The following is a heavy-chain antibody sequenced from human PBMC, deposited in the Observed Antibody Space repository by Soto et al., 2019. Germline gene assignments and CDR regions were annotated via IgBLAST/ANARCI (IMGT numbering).Heavy chain of an antibody. CDR1: GGTFSSYA. CDR2: IITIFGTA. J-gene: IGHJ6*02. Sequence: QVQLVQSGAEVKKPGSSVKVSCKASGGTFSSYAISWVRQAPGRGLEWMGGIITIFGTANYAQEIQGRVTITADEFTTTAYMVLSSVRSEDTAVYYFARDYYDSSGYYRKPNYYYYYYGMDVWGQGTTVTVSS. D-gene: IGHD3-22*01. V-gene: IGHV1-69*01. CDR3: ARDYYDSSGYYRKPNYYYYYYGMDV.